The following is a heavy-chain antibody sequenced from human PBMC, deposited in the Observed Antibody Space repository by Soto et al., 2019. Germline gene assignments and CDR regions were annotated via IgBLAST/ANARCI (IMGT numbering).Heavy chain of an antibody. CDR1: GGTFSSYA. D-gene: IGHD3-3*01. V-gene: IGHV1-69*01. CDR2: IIPIFGTA. J-gene: IGHJ6*02. CDR3: ARDTDYDFWSGPAEYYYYGMDV. Sequence: QVQLVQSGAEVKKPGSSVKVSRKASGGTFSSYAISWVRQAPGQGLEWMGGIIPIFGTANYAQKFQGRVTITADESTSTAYMELSSLRSEDTAVYYCARDTDYDFWSGPAEYYYYGMDVWGQGTTVTVSS.